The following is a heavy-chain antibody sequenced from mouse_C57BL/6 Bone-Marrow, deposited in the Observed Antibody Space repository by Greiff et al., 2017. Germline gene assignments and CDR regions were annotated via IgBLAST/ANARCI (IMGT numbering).Heavy chain of an antibody. CDR2: ISGGGGNT. J-gene: IGHJ1*03. V-gene: IGHV5-9*01. CDR1: GFTFSSYT. CDR3: SRQVTTVLATKYFDV. D-gene: IGHD1-1*01. Sequence: DVKLVESGGGLVKPGGSLKLSCAASGFTFSSYTMSWVRQTPEKRLQWVAAISGGGGNTYYPDSVKGRFTLSRDNDKNILYLQMSSLRSEDTALYYCSRQVTTVLATKYFDVWGTGTTVTVSS.